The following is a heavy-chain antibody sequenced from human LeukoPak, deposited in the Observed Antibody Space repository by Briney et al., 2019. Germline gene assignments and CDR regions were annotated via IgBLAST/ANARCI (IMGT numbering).Heavy chain of an antibody. CDR1: GFTFSSYA. D-gene: IGHD3-9*01. J-gene: IGHJ6*04. V-gene: IGHV3-30-3*01. CDR2: ISYDGSNK. Sequence: PGGSLRLSCAASGFTFSSYAMHWVRQAPGKGLEGVAVISYDGSNKYYADSVKGRFTISRDNSKNTLYLQMNSLRAEDTAVYYCARGGYDIPVGKDVWGKGTTVTVSS. CDR3: ARGGYDIPVGKDV.